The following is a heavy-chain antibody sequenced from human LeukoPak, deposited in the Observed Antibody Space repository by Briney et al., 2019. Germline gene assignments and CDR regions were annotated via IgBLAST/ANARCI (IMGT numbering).Heavy chain of an antibody. CDR2: INPDGTII. CDR3: ARALWYYDSSGYAIGVYFDS. D-gene: IGHD3-22*01. J-gene: IGHJ4*02. CDR1: GFTYTDYW. V-gene: IGHV3-74*01. Sequence: GGSLRLSCVGSGFTYTDYWMHWFRQAPGKGPVWVSRINPDGTIIDYADSVKGRFSISRDNAKNLLYLQMNGLRADDTAVYYCARALWYYDSSGYAIGVYFDSWGQGTLVTVSS.